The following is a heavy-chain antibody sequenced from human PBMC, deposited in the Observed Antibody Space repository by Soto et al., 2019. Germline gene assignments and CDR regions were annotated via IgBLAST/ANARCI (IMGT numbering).Heavy chain of an antibody. J-gene: IGHJ6*02. D-gene: IGHD3-16*02. Sequence: SVKASCKTSGGTFSSYTISWVRQAPGQGLEWMGRIIPILGIANYAQKFQGRGTITADKSTSTAYMELSSLRSGGTAGDYCAREDVMITFGGFIPTVAPYYYYGRDVWGQGTTVTASS. V-gene: IGHV1-69*04. CDR1: GGTFSSYT. CDR2: IIPILGIA. CDR3: AREDVMITFGGFIPTVAPYYYYGRDV.